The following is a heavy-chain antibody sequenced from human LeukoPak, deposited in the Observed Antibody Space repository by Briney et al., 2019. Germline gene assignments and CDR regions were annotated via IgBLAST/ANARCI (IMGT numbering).Heavy chain of an antibody. CDR3: AKDDAWGRYKD. CDR1: GFTFSSYA. D-gene: IGHD3-16*01. CDR2: ISGSGGST. J-gene: IGHJ1*01. V-gene: IGHV3-23*01. Sequence: GSLRLSCAASGFTFSSYAMSWVRQAPGKGLEWVSAISGSGGSTYYADSGKGRFTISRDNSKNTLYLQMNSLRAEDTAVYYCAKDDAWGRYKDWGQGTLVTVSS.